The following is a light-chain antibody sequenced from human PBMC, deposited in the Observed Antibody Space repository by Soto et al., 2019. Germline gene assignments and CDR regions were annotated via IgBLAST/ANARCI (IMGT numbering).Light chain of an antibody. Sequence: DIQMTQSPSTLSASLRDRVTITCRASQSISSWLAWYQQKPGKAPRLLIYKASTLEIGVPSRFSGSGSGTEFTLTISSLQPDDVAIYYCQQYNDYSWTFGQGTKVE. CDR2: KAS. V-gene: IGKV1-5*03. J-gene: IGKJ1*01. CDR1: QSISSW. CDR3: QQYNDYSWT.